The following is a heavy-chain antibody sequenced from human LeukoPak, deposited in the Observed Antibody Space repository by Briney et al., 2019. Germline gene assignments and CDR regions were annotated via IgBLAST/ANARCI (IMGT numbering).Heavy chain of an antibody. Sequence: ASVKVSCKASGYTFTSYYMHWVRQAPGQGLEWMGIINPSGGSTSYAQKFQGRVTITADESTSTAYMELSSLRSEDTAVYYCARALYYYDSSGYLENAFDIWGQGTMVTVSS. CDR1: GYTFTSYY. D-gene: IGHD3-22*01. CDR3: ARALYYYDSSGYLENAFDI. V-gene: IGHV1-46*01. CDR2: INPSGGST. J-gene: IGHJ3*02.